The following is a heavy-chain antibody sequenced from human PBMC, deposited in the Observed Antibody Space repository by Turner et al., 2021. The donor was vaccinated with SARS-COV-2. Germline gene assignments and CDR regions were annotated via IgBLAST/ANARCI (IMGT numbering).Heavy chain of an antibody. V-gene: IGHV1-2*07. Sequence: QVHLVQSGAVVRKPGASVKVSCTASGYTFTAYYIHWLRQAPGQGPEWMGCISPHSGDTNYSHKSQGRVTITRDTSINTAYMELSRLISDDTAVYYCAREGGFSYDHDTFRMWGQGTMVTVSS. CDR1: GYTFTAYY. CDR3: AREGGFSYDHDTFRM. CDR2: ISPHSGDT. D-gene: IGHD3-16*01. J-gene: IGHJ3*02.